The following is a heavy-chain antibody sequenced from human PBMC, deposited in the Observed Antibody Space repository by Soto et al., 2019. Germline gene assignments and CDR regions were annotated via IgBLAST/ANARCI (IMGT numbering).Heavy chain of an antibody. J-gene: IGHJ4*02. V-gene: IGHV3-23*01. CDR1: GFTFSSYA. CDR3: VKVGYSNYEDENYFDY. D-gene: IGHD4-4*01. Sequence: EVQLLESGGGLVQPGGSLRLSCAASGFTFSSYAMSWVRQAPGKGLEWVSAISGSGGSTYYADSVKGRFTISRDNSKNTLYMQMNSQRAEDTAVYYCVKVGYSNYEDENYFDYWGQGTLVTVSS. CDR2: ISGSGGST.